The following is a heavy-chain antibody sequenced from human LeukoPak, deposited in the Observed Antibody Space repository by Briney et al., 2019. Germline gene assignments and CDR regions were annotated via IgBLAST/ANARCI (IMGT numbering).Heavy chain of an antibody. Sequence: ASVEVSCKASGGTFSSYAISWVRQAPGQGLEWMGGIIPIFGTANYAQKFQGRVTITADKSTSTAYMELGSLRSEDTAVYYCARNTIDVTPEAYYYYYMDVWGKGTTVTVSS. V-gene: IGHV1-69*06. CDR1: GGTFSSYA. CDR3: ARNTIDVTPEAYYYYYMDV. D-gene: IGHD1-14*01. CDR2: IIPIFGTA. J-gene: IGHJ6*03.